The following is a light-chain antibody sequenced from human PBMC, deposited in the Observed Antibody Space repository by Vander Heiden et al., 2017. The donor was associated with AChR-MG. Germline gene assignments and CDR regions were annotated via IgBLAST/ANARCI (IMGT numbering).Light chain of an antibody. CDR2: GAS. CDR3: QQDGSSRM. Sequence: EIVLTQSPGTLSLSPGERATLSCRASQSVRSNYLAWYQQKPGQAPRLLIYGASSRATGIPDRFSGSGSGTDFTLTISRLEPEDFGVYYWQQDGSSRMFGQGTKVEVK. V-gene: IGKV3-20*01. J-gene: IGKJ1*01. CDR1: QSVRSNY.